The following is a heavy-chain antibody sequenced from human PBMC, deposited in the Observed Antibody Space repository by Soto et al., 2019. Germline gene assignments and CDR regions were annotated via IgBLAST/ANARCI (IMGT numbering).Heavy chain of an antibody. Sequence: QVPLVQSGAEVKKPGASVKVSCKASGYTFTSYGISWVRQAPGQGLEWMGWISAYNGNTNYAQKLQGRVTMTTDTSTSTAYMELRSLRSDDTAVYYCAREVTDYSNYGYYYYGMDVWGQGTTVTVSS. CDR2: ISAYNGNT. V-gene: IGHV1-18*01. J-gene: IGHJ6*02. CDR3: AREVTDYSNYGYYYYGMDV. CDR1: GYTFTSYG. D-gene: IGHD4-4*01.